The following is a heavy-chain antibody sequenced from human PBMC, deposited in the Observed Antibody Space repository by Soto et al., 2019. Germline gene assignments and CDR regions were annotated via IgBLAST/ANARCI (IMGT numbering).Heavy chain of an antibody. Sequence: EVQLVESGGGLVQPGGSLRLSCAASGFTFTSHWLHWVRQAPGEGLVWVSRMSPDGSDTKFADSVKGRFTISRDNAKITLYLDMNSLRAEDTGVYYCARPKTKVYSAFDTWGQGTMVTVSS. CDR3: ARPKTKVYSAFDT. D-gene: IGHD6-6*01. CDR1: GFTFTSHW. V-gene: IGHV3-74*03. CDR2: MSPDGSDT. J-gene: IGHJ3*02.